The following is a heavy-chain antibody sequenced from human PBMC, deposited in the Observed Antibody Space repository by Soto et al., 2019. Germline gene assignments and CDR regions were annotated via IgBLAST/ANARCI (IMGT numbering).Heavy chain of an antibody. D-gene: IGHD5-18*01. CDR1: GFTVSSNY. CDR3: AREYSYGYYYYYAMDV. J-gene: IGHJ6*02. V-gene: IGHV3-53*01. CDR2: IYSGGST. Sequence: EVQLGESGGGWIQPGGSLRLSCAASGFTVSSNYMSWVRQAPGKGLEGVSVIYSGGSTYYADSVKGRFTISRDNSKNTVYLQMNSLRAEDTAVYYCAREYSYGYYYYYAMDVWGQGTTVTVSS.